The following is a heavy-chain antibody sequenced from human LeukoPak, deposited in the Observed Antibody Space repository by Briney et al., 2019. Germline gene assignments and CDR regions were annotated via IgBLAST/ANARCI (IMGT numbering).Heavy chain of an antibody. CDR3: ASLLRLSDY. D-gene: IGHD2-15*01. CDR1: GGSFSGYY. V-gene: IGHV4-34*01. CDR2: INHSGST. J-gene: IGHJ4*02. Sequence: SETLSLTCAVYGGSFSGYYWSWIRQPPGKGLEWIGEINHSGSTNYNPSLKSRVTISVDTSKNQFSLKLSSVTAADTAVYYCASLLRLSDYWGQGTLVTVSS.